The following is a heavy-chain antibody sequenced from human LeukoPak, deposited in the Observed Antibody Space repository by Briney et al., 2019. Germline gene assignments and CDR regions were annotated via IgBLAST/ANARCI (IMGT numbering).Heavy chain of an antibody. CDR2: SISKSDGGTT. CDR3: NTDMAAYGNTYEPGDY. J-gene: IGHJ4*02. D-gene: IGHD3-10*01. V-gene: IGHV3-15*01. Sequence: GGPLRLSCAASGFTFSNVWMSWVRQAPGKGLEWVGRSISKSDGGTTEYAAPVKGRFSIARADSKKTLILQMNSLKTEDTAVYYCNTDMAAYGNTYEPGDYWGQGTLVTVS. CDR1: GFTFSNVW.